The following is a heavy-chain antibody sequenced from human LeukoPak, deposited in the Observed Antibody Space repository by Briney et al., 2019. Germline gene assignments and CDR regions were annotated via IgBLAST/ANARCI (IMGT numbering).Heavy chain of an antibody. D-gene: IGHD2-2*01. V-gene: IGHV3-30*18. CDR2: ISYDGSNK. CDR3: ANEPYCSSTSCYAY. Sequence: GGSLSLSCAASGFTFSSYGMHWVRQAPGKGLEWVAVISYDGSNKYYADSVKGRFTISRDNSKNTLYLQMNSLRAEDTAVYYCANEPYCSSTSCYAYWGQGTLVAVSS. J-gene: IGHJ4*02. CDR1: GFTFSSYG.